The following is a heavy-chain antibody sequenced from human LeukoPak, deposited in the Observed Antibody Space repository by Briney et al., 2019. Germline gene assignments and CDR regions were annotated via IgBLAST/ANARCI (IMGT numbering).Heavy chain of an antibody. CDR3: ARMSQWLSHGFDY. D-gene: IGHD6-19*01. J-gene: IGHJ4*02. CDR1: GGSFSGYY. CDR2: INHSGST. V-gene: IGHV4-34*01. Sequence: PSETLSLTCAVYGGSFSGYYWSWIRQPPGKGLEWIGEINHSGSTNYNPSLKSRVTTSVDKSKNQFSLKLSSVTAADTAVYYCARMSQWLSHGFDYWGQGTLVTVSS.